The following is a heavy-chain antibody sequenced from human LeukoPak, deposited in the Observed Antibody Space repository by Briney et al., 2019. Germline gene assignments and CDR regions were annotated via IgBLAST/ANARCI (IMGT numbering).Heavy chain of an antibody. CDR1: GFTFSSYS. D-gene: IGHD3-3*01. Sequence: PGGSLRLSCAAPGFTFSSYSMNWVRQAPGKGLEWVSYISSSSSTIYYADSVKGRFTISRDNAKNSLYLQMNSLRAEDTAVYYCARGRGHDFWSGYNDYWGQGTLVTVSS. J-gene: IGHJ4*02. CDR3: ARGRGHDFWSGYNDY. CDR2: ISSSSSTI. V-gene: IGHV3-48*01.